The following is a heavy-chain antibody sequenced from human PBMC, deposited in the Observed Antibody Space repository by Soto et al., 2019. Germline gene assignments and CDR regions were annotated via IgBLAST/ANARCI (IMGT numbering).Heavy chain of an antibody. Sequence: SETLSLTCTVSGGSISSYYWSWIRQPPGKGLEWIGYIYYSGSTNYNPSLKSRVTISVDTSKNQFSLKLSSVTAADTAVYYCARAGGYSSSWFNWFDPWGQGTLVTVSS. CDR3: ARAGGYSSSWFNWFDP. D-gene: IGHD6-13*01. CDR1: GGSISSYY. V-gene: IGHV4-59*01. CDR2: IYYSGST. J-gene: IGHJ5*02.